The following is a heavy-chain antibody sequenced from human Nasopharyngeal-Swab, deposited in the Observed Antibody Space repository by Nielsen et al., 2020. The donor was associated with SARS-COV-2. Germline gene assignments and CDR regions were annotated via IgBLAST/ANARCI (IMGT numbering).Heavy chain of an antibody. J-gene: IGHJ4*02. V-gene: IGHV3-23*01. Sequence: GESLKISCAASGFTFRSYAISWVRQAPGKGLEWVSVISGSDYNTYYADSVKGRFTIARDNSKNTVNLQMNSLRAEDTAIYYCAKGGSLSGSWDWGQGTLVTVSS. CDR1: GFTFRSYA. CDR2: ISGSDYNT. D-gene: IGHD1-26*01. CDR3: AKGGSLSGSWD.